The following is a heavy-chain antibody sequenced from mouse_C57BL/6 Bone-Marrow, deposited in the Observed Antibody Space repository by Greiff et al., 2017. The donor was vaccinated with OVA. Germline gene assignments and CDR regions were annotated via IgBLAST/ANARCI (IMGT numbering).Heavy chain of an antibody. J-gene: IGHJ2*01. V-gene: IGHV1-82*01. CDR1: GYAFSSSW. CDR3: TLYDGYYVPFDY. Sequence: QVQLKESGPELVKPGASVKISCKASGYAFSSSWMNWVKQRPGKGLEWIGRIYPGDGDTNYNGKFKGKATLTADTSSNTAYLQLSSLTSEDTAVYYCTLYDGYYVPFDYWGQGTTLTVSS. D-gene: IGHD2-3*01. CDR2: IYPGDGDT.